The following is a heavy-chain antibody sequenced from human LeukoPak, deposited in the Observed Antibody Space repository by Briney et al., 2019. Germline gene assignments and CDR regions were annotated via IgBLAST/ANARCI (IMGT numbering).Heavy chain of an antibody. J-gene: IGHJ4*02. CDR1: GFTFSSYG. CDR3: AKAPMVIKTFDY. D-gene: IGHD2-8*01. V-gene: IGHV3-23*01. Sequence: GGSLTLSCAASGFTFSSYGMSWVRQAPGKGLEWVSGISISGDSTYYADSVKGRFTISRDNSKNTLYLQMNSLRAEDTAVYYCAKAPMVIKTFDYWGQGTLVTVSS. CDR2: ISISGDST.